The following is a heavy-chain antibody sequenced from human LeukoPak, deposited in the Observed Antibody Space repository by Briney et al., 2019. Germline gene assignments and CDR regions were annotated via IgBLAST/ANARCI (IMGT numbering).Heavy chain of an antibody. V-gene: IGHV4-38-2*01. CDR1: GYSISSGYY. J-gene: IGHJ6*03. CDR3: ARHYGSENYYYYYYMDV. CDR2: IYHSGST. D-gene: IGHD3-10*01. Sequence: SETLSLTCAVSGYSISSGYYWGWIRQPPGKGLEWIGSIYHSGSTYYNPSLKSRVTISVDTSKDQFSLKLSSVTAADTAVYYCARHYGSENYYYYYYMDVWGKGTTATVSS.